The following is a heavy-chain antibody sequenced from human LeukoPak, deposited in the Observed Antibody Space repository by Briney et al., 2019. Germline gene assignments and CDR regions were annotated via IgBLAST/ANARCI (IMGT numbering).Heavy chain of an antibody. D-gene: IGHD3-22*01. V-gene: IGHV1-69*04. CDR3: ARARFGYYDSSGYYDY. Sequence: GSSVKVSCKASGGTFSSYAISWVRQAPGQGLEWMGRIIPILGIANYAQKFQGRVTITADKSTSTAYMELSSLRSEDTAVYYCARARFGYYDSSGYYDYWGQGTLVTVSS. CDR1: GGTFSSYA. CDR2: IIPILGIA. J-gene: IGHJ4*02.